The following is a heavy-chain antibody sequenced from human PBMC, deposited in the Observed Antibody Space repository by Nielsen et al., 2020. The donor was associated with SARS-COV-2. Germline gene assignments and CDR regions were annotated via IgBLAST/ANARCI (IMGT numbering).Heavy chain of an antibody. J-gene: IGHJ4*02. V-gene: IGHV3-23*01. Sequence: GESLKISCAASGFTFSSYAMSWVRQAPGKGPEWVSAISGSGGSTYYADSVKGRFTISRDNSKNTLYLQMNSLRAEDTAVYYCASGEAAGVYFDYWGQGTLVTVSS. CDR2: ISGSGGST. D-gene: IGHD6-13*01. CDR1: GFTFSSYA. CDR3: ASGEAAGVYFDY.